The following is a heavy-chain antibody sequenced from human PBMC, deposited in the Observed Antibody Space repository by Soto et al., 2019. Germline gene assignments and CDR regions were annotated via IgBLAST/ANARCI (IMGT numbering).Heavy chain of an antibody. D-gene: IGHD3-10*01. CDR1: GFTFSSYG. CDR3: ARDEGAVRGVTDPPDY. J-gene: IGHJ4*02. Sequence: QVQLVESGGGVVQPGRSLRLSCAASGFTFSSYGMHWVRQAPGKGLEWVAVIWDDGSNKYYADSVKGRFTISRDNSRNTLYLQMNSLRAEDTAVYYCARDEGAVRGVTDPPDYWGQGTLVTVSS. CDR2: IWDDGSNK. V-gene: IGHV3-33*01.